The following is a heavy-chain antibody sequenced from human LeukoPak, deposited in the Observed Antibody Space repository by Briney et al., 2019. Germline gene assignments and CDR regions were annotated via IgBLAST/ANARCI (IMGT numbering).Heavy chain of an antibody. CDR3: AKRSSGREKAYYFDY. CDR1: GFTFSSYA. D-gene: IGHD6-19*01. V-gene: IGHV3-23*01. J-gene: IGHJ4*02. Sequence: GGSLRLSCAASGFTFSSYAMSWVRQAPGKGLEWVSAISGSGGSTYYADSVKGRFTISRDNSKNTLYLQMNSLRAEDTAVYYCAKRSSGREKAYYFDYWGQGTLVTVSS. CDR2: ISGSGGST.